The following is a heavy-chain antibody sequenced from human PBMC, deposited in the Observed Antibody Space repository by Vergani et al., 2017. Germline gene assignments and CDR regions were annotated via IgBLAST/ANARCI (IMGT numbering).Heavy chain of an antibody. CDR3: AGTRRYYDFWSGYYWFYP. CDR2: INPNSGGT. CDR1: GYTFTGYY. Sequence: QVQLVQSGAEVKKPGASVKVSCKASGYTFTGYYMHWVRQAPGQGLEWMGWINPNSGGTNYAQKFQGRVTMTRDTSISTAYMELSRLRSDDTAVYYCAGTRRYYDFWSGYYWFYPWGQGTLVTVSS. D-gene: IGHD3-3*01. V-gene: IGHV1-2*02. J-gene: IGHJ5*02.